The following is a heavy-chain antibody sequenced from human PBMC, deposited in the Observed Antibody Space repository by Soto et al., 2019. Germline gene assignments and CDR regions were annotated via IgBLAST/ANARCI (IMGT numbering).Heavy chain of an antibody. Sequence: ASVKVSCKASGYTFTSYGISWVRQAPGQVLEWMGWISAYNGNTNYAQKLQGRVTMTTDTSTSTAYMELRSLRSDDTAVYYCAREFKEDSSSSIAYDFDYWGQGTLVTVSS. CDR1: GYTFTSYG. J-gene: IGHJ4*02. CDR2: ISAYNGNT. CDR3: AREFKEDSSSSIAYDFDY. V-gene: IGHV1-18*01. D-gene: IGHD6-6*01.